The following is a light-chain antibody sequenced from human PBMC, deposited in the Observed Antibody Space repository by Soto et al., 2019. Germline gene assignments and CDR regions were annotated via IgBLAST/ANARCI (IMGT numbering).Light chain of an antibody. CDR2: RIN. Sequence: QSVLTQPPSASGTPGQRVIISCSGSSSNVGSNYVYWYQHLPGTAPKLLIYRINQRPSGVPDRISGSKSGTSASLAISGLRSEDEADYYCAVWDDSLSGVVFGGGTKLTVL. V-gene: IGLV1-47*01. CDR1: SSNVGSNY. J-gene: IGLJ2*01. CDR3: AVWDDSLSGVV.